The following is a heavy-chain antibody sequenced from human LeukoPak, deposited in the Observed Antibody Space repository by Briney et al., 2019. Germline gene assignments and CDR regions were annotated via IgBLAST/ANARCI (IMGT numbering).Heavy chain of an antibody. J-gene: IGHJ6*03. V-gene: IGHV1-69*05. CDR2: IIPIFGTA. CDR3: ARATYYDFWSGSAYYYYYMDV. Sequence: SVKVSCKASGGTFSSYAISWVRQAPGQGLEWMGGIIPIFGTANYAQKFQGRVTITTDESTSTAYMELSSLRSEDTAVYYCARATYYDFWSGSAYYYYYMDVWGKGTTVTVSS. CDR1: GGTFSSYA. D-gene: IGHD3-3*01.